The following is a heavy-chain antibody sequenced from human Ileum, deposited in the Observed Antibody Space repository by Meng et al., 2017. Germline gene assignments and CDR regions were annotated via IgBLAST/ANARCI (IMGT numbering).Heavy chain of an antibody. CDR3: VNRAWLES. V-gene: IGHV3-23*04. Sequence: EGGLVESGGGLVRRGGCLRLSCAASGFNFSSQSMSWVRQAPGKGLEWVSVTTDWNGKAYYADSVKGRFTISRDNSKNTLYLQMNSLRVDDTAVYYCVNRAWLESWGQGTLVTVSS. CDR2: TTDWNGKA. CDR1: GFNFSSQS. J-gene: IGHJ5*01. D-gene: IGHD3-10*01.